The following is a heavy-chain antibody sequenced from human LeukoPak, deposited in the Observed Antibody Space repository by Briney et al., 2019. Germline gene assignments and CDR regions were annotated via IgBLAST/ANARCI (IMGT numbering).Heavy chain of an antibody. CDR3: ARDHGDYSGRDY. D-gene: IGHD4-17*01. CDR1: GFIFSSYG. J-gene: IGHJ4*02. CDR2: TWYDGSNK. V-gene: IGHV3-33*01. Sequence: PGRSLRLSCAASGFIFSSYGMHWVRQAPGKGLEWVAVTWYDGSNKYYADAVKGRFTISRDNSKNTLYLQMNSLRAEDTAVYFCARDHGDYSGRDYWGQGTLVTVSS.